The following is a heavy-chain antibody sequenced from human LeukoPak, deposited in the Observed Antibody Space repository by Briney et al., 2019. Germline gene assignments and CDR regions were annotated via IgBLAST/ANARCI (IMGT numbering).Heavy chain of an antibody. CDR2: ISAYNGNT. J-gene: IGHJ6*04. CDR1: GYTFTSYG. D-gene: IGHD2-2*01. V-gene: IGHV1-18*01. CDR3: ARDGVVPAAMMVGVDV. Sequence: GASVKVSCKASGYTFTSYGISWVRQAPGQGLEWMGRISAYNGNTNYAQKLQGRVTMTTDTSTGTAYMELRSLRSDDTAVYYCARDGVVPAAMMVGVDVWGKGTTVTISS.